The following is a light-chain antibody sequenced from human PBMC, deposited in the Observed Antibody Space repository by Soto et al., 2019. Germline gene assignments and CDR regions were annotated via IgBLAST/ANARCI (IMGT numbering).Light chain of an antibody. CDR2: EAT. V-gene: IGKV1-5*03. CDR1: QSIGNW. CDR3: QQYKSYPLT. Sequence: IRITQSPSTQSASVGDRVTITCLASQSIGNWLACYHQKPGRAPKFLIYEATSFESGVPSRFSGSGSGTDFALAMSGLQTDDFASYYCQQYKSYPLTLGQGTDVDIK. J-gene: IGKJ1*01.